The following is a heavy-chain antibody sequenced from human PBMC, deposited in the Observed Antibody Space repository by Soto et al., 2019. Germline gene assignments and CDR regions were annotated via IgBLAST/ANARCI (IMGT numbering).Heavy chain of an antibody. CDR3: ARGTYYYDSSDPYDY. V-gene: IGHV1-3*01. J-gene: IGHJ4*02. CDR2: INAGNGNT. Sequence: VASVKVSCKASGYTFTSYAMHWVRQAPGQRLEWMGWINAGNGNTKYSQKFQGRVTITRDTSASTAYMELSSLRSEDTAVYYCARGTYYYDSSDPYDYWGQGTLVTVSS. CDR1: GYTFTSYA. D-gene: IGHD3-22*01.